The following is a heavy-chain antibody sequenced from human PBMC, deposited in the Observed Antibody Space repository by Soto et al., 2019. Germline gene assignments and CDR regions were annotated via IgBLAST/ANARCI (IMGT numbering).Heavy chain of an antibody. V-gene: IGHV4-34*01. Sequence: QVQLQQWGAGLLKPSETLSLTCAVYGGSFSGYYWTWIRQPPGTGLEWIGEINHSGSTNYNPSLXXXXXXXXXXXXXXXXXXXXXXTXXXXXXXXCXRDKITGLFDYWGQGTLVTVSS. CDR2: INHSGST. CDR1: GGSFSGYY. CDR3: XRDKITGLFDY. D-gene: IGHD2-8*02. J-gene: IGHJ4*02.